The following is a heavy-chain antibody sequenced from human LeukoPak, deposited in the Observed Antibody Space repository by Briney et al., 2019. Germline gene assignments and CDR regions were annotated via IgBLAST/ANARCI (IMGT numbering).Heavy chain of an antibody. Sequence: GGSLRLSCAASGFTFSSYAMSWVRQAPGKGLEWVSAIRGGAGSTYYADSVKGRFAISRDNSKNTLYLQMNSLRAEDTAVYYCAKFRGSSIYFSYFDYWGQGTLVTVSS. CDR1: GFTFSSYA. D-gene: IGHD3-10*01. J-gene: IGHJ4*02. CDR2: IRGGAGST. CDR3: AKFRGSSIYFSYFDY. V-gene: IGHV3-23*01.